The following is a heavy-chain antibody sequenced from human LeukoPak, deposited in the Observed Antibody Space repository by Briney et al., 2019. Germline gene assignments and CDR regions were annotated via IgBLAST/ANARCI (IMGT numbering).Heavy chain of an antibody. CDR3: ARRDWVSGAVGAFDI. Sequence: GGSLRLSCVGSGFTFSGYWMSWIRQAPGKGLEWVSYINTDGGETYYVDSVKGRFTISRDNARNSMYLEMRILRVEDTAVYYCARRDWVSGAVGAFDIWGQGTMVTVSS. CDR2: INTDGGET. J-gene: IGHJ3*02. CDR1: GFTFSGYW. D-gene: IGHD3-3*01. V-gene: IGHV3-7*01.